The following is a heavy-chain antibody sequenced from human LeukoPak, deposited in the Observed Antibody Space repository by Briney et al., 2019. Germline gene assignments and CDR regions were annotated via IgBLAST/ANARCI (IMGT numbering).Heavy chain of an antibody. J-gene: IGHJ5*02. CDR3: ARAGPSRSGYYLNWFDP. V-gene: IGHV4-61*02. Sequence: SQTLSLTCSVSGGSISSGGYYWSWIRQPAGKGLEWIGRIYTSGSTNYNPSLKSQVTISVDTSKNQFSLSLSSVTAADTAVYYCARAGPSRSGYYLNWFDPWGQGTLVTVSS. CDR1: GGSISSGGYY. D-gene: IGHD3-22*01. CDR2: IYTSGST.